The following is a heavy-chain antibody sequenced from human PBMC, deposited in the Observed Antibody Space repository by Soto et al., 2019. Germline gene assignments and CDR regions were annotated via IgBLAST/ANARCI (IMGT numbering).Heavy chain of an antibody. D-gene: IGHD4-17*01. V-gene: IGHV3-30-3*01. J-gene: IGHJ4*02. CDR1: GFTFSNHA. CDR3: ARDPHPTANLIFDF. Sequence: ESGGGVVQPGRSLRLSCTASGFTFSNHAMHWLRLVPGKGLEWVALISYDGSDKYYADSVKGRFTISKDHSKNTLYLQMNSLRPEDTAVYYCARDPHPTANLIFDFWGQGTLVTVSS. CDR2: ISYDGSDK.